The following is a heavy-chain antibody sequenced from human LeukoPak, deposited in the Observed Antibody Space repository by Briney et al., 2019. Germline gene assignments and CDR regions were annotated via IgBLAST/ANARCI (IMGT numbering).Heavy chain of an antibody. CDR2: IYYSGST. CDR1: GGSISSGGYY. D-gene: IGHD2-2*01. CDR3: ARGGDIVVDRPGGWYFDL. V-gene: IGHV4-31*03. J-gene: IGHJ2*01. Sequence: SEILSLTCTVSGGSISSGGYYWSWIRQHPGKGLEWIGYIYYSGSTYYNPSLKSRVTISVDTSKNQFSLKLSSVTAADTAVYYCARGGDIVVDRPGGWYFDLWGRGTLVTVSS.